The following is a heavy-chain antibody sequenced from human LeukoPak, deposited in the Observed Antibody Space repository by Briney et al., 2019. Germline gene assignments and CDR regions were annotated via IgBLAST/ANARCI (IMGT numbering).Heavy chain of an antibody. Sequence: SETLSLTCTVSGVSITSGDFYCTWIRPHPGNRLEWVGFIYYSGSTYYTPSLKSRVTMSVDTSTNQFSLSLSSVTAADTAVYYCARGSRLGTGSHHFEYWGQGSLVTVSS. CDR1: GVSITSGDFY. D-gene: IGHD3-16*02. V-gene: IGHV4-31*03. J-gene: IGHJ4*01. CDR3: ARGSRLGTGSHHFEY. CDR2: IYYSGST.